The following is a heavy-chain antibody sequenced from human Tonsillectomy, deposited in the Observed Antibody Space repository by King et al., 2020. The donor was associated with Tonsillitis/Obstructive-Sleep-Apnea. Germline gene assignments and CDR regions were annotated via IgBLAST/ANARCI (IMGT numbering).Heavy chain of an antibody. CDR1: GFTFSSYE. Sequence: VQLVESGGGLVQPGGSLRLSCAASGFTFSSYEMNWVRQAPGKGLEWVSYISGSGSTIYYAHSVEGRFTISRDNAKNSLYLQVNSLRAEDTAVYYCTSDGDDAFDIWGQGKMVTVSS. V-gene: IGHV3-48*03. CDR2: ISGSGSTI. J-gene: IGHJ3*02. CDR3: TSDGDDAFDI.